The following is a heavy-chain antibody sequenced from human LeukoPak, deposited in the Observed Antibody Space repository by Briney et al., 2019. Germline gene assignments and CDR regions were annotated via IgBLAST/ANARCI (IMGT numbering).Heavy chain of an antibody. V-gene: IGHV4-39*01. CDR2: IFYSGST. D-gene: IGHD3-22*01. CDR3: ARQVTYYYDSRVDY. J-gene: IGHJ4*02. Sequence: SETLSLTCTVSGGSISTSNYYWGWIRQPPGKGLEWIGNIFYSGSTYYSPSLKSRVTISLDTSRNQFSLKLSSVTAADTAVYYCARQVTYYYDSRVDYWGQGTLVTVSS. CDR1: GGSISTSNYY.